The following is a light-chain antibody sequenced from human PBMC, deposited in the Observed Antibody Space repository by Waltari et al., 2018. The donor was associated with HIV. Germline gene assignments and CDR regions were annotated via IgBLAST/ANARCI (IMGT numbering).Light chain of an antibody. J-gene: IGLJ3*02. CDR1: STNIGSNI. CDR3: AAWDDSLNGM. Sequence: QSVLTQPPSVSGTPGQNVTISCSGSSTNIGSNIVNWYQQVPEAAPKLLIYSNVQRPSGVPDRFSGSKSGTSASLAISGLQSADEADYYCAAWDDSLNGMFGGGTKLTV. CDR2: SNV. V-gene: IGLV1-44*01.